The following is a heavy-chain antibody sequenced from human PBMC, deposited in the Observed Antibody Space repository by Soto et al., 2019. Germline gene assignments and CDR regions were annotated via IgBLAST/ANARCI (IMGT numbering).Heavy chain of an antibody. V-gene: IGHV1-69*13. CDR1: GGTFSSYA. J-gene: IGHJ6*02. Sequence: ASVKVSCKASGGTFSSYAISWVRQAPGQGLEWMGGIIPIFGTANYAQKFQGRVTITADESTSTAYMELSSLRSEDTAVYYCARGIAARPTLRSYYYYGMDVWGQGTTVTVSS. D-gene: IGHD6-6*01. CDR3: ARGIAARPTLRSYYYYGMDV. CDR2: IIPIFGTA.